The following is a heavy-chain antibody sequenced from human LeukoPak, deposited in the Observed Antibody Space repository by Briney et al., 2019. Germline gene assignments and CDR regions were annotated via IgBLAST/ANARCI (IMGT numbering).Heavy chain of an antibody. Sequence: PSETLSLTCTVSGGSISSHYWSWIRQPPGKGLEWIGYIYYSGSTNYNPSLKSRVTISVDTSKNQFSLKLSSVTAADTAVYYCARSAYSGYPLIDYWGQGTLVTVSS. CDR1: GGSISSHY. V-gene: IGHV4-59*11. J-gene: IGHJ4*02. CDR3: ARSAYSGYPLIDY. D-gene: IGHD5-12*01. CDR2: IYYSGST.